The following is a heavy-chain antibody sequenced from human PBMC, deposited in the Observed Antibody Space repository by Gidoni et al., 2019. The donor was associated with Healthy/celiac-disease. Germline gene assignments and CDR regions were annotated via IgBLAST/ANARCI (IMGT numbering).Heavy chain of an antibody. CDR2: ISGSGGST. CDR1: GFNFSSYA. Sequence: EVQLVESGGGLVQPGGSLRLSCAASGFNFSSYAMRWVRQAPGKGLEWVSAISGSGGSTYSADSVKGRFTISRDNSKNTLYLQMNSLRAEDTAVYYCAKDILRFLEWLPGDDAFDIWGQGTMVTVSS. CDR3: AKDILRFLEWLPGDDAFDI. V-gene: IGHV3-23*04. D-gene: IGHD3-3*01. J-gene: IGHJ3*02.